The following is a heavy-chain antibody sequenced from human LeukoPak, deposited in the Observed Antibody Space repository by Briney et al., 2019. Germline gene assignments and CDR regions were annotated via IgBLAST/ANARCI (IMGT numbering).Heavy chain of an antibody. CDR1: GFTFSSYA. J-gene: IGHJ3*02. V-gene: IGHV3-30*04. CDR2: ISYDGSNE. CDR3: ARDYYDSSGYYSAFDI. D-gene: IGHD3-22*01. Sequence: GGSLRLSCAASGFTFSSYAMHWVRQAPGKGLERVAVISYDGSNEYYADSVKGRFTISSDNSKSTLYLQMNSLRAEDTAVYYCARDYYDSSGYYSAFDIWGQGTMVTVSS.